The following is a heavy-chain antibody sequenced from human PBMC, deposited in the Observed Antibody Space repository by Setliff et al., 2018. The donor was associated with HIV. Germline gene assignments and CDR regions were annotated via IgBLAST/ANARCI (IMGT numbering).Heavy chain of an antibody. Sequence: SLRLSCAASGFIFSSYAMHWVRQAPGKGLEWVAVMSYDGNNKYYADSVKGRFTISRDNSKNTLFLQMNSLRPEDTAVYYCARDSDSLTIFGVVIDYYFDYWGQGTLVTVSS. D-gene: IGHD3-3*01. CDR1: GFIFSSYA. CDR3: ARDSDSLTIFGVVIDYYFDY. V-gene: IGHV3-30*01. CDR2: MSYDGNNK. J-gene: IGHJ4*02.